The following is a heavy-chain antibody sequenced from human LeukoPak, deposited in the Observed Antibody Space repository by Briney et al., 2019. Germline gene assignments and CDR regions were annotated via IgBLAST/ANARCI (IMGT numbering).Heavy chain of an antibody. CDR2: IYTSGST. D-gene: IGHD7-27*01. V-gene: IGHV4-61*02. CDR3: ARGTGEKTGAFDI. CDR1: GGXISSGSYY. Sequence: SQTLSLTCTVSGGXISSGSYYWSWIRQPAGKGLEWIGRIYTSGSTNYNPSLKSRVTMSVDTSKNQFSLKLSSVTAADTAVYYCARGTGEKTGAFDIWGQGTMVTVSS. J-gene: IGHJ3*02.